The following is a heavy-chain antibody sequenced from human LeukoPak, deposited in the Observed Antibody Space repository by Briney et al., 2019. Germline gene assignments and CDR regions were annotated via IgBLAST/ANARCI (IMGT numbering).Heavy chain of an antibody. J-gene: IGHJ4*02. D-gene: IGHD6-19*01. CDR3: ARVVAGTGLLDY. Sequence: GSLRLSCAASGFTFSSYSMNWVRQAPGKGLEWVSSISSSSSYIYYADSVEGRFTISRDNAKNSLYLQTNSLRAEDTAVYYCARVVAGTGLLDYWGQGTLVTVSS. V-gene: IGHV3-21*01. CDR2: ISSSSSYI. CDR1: GFTFSSYS.